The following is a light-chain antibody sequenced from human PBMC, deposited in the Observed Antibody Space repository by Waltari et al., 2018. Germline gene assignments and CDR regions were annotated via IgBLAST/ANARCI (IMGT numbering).Light chain of an antibody. Sequence: QSGLTQPASVSGSPGKSITISCTGTRSDIGYYNFVSWYQEHPGKAPKLVFFDVSRWPSGVSHRFSGSKSGNTASLTISGLHAEDEAAYYCASYTSANTLLFGGGTKVTVL. V-gene: IGLV2-14*03. J-gene: IGLJ2*01. CDR2: DVS. CDR3: ASYTSANTLL. CDR1: RSDIGYYNF.